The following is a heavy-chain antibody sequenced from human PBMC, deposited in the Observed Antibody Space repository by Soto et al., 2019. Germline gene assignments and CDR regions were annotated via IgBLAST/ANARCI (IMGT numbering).Heavy chain of an antibody. J-gene: IGHJ4*02. CDR3: AKGTHDGDYFDY. D-gene: IGHD2-8*01. CDR1: GFTFSIYA. Sequence: EVQLLESGGGLVQPGGSLRLSCAASGFTFSIYAMSWVRQAPGKGLEWVSAISGSGGSTYYADSVKGRFTISRDNSKNTLYLQMNSLRAEDTAVYYCAKGTHDGDYFDYWGQGTLVTVSS. V-gene: IGHV3-23*01. CDR2: ISGSGGST.